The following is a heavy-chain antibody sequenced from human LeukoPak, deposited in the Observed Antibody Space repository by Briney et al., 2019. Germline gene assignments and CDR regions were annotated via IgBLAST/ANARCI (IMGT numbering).Heavy chain of an antibody. CDR2: IVVGSGNT. CDR1: GFTFTSSA. V-gene: IGHV1-58*01. D-gene: IGHD3-3*01. Sequence: GASVKVSCKASGFTFTSSAVQWVRQARGQRLEWIGWIVVGSGNTNYAQKSQERVTITRDMSTSTAYMELSSLRSEDTAVYYCAAVPRSITIFEGWFDPWGQGTLVTVSS. J-gene: IGHJ5*02. CDR3: AAVPRSITIFEGWFDP.